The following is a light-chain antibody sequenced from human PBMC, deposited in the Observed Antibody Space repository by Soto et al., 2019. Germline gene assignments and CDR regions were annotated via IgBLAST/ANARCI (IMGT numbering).Light chain of an antibody. V-gene: IGKV3-20*01. J-gene: IGKJ1*01. CDR1: QTISNNY. CDR3: QQHSNSPWT. Sequence: EIVLTQSPGTLTLSPGESAALSCRASQTISNNYLVWYRQKPSQAPRLLIYAVSSRAAGIPDRFSGSGSGTDFALTIARLEPEDSAVYYCQQHSNSPWTFGQGTRVEI. CDR2: AVS.